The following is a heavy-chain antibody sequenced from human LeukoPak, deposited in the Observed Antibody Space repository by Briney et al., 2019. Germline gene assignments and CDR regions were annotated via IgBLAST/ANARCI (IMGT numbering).Heavy chain of an antibody. CDR2: ISYDGSNK. V-gene: IGHV3-30-3*01. CDR1: GFTFSSYA. Sequence: GGSLRLSCAASGFTFSSYAMHWVRQAPGKGLEWVAVISYDGSNKYYADSVKGRFTISRDNSKNTLYLQMNSLRAEGTAVYYCARGDPQTTVVTPEIFDYWGQGTLVTVSS. CDR3: ARGDPQTTVVTPEIFDY. J-gene: IGHJ4*02. D-gene: IGHD4-23*01.